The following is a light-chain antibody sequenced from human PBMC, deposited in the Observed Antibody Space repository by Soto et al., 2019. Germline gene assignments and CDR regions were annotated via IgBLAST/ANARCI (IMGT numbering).Light chain of an antibody. CDR3: QHYNSYSWT. Sequence: DIQMTQSPSNLSESVGDRFTLTCRASQYIHISLAWYQQKPGKAPKLLIYGASTLKSGVPSRFSGSGSGTEFTLTISSLQPDNFATYYCQHYNSYSWTFGQGTKVDIK. V-gene: IGKV1-5*03. CDR1: QYIHIS. CDR2: GAS. J-gene: IGKJ1*01.